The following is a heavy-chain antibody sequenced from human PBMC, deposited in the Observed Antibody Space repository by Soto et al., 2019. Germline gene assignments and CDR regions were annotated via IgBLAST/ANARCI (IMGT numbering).Heavy chain of an antibody. CDR2: INAGNGNT. Sequence: ASVKVSCKASGYTFTSYAMHWVRQAPGQRLEWMGWINAGNGNTKYSQKFQGRVTITRDTSASTAYMELSSLRSEDTAVYYCARGMGYCSSTSCYTRYYYYGMDVWGQGTTVTVSS. CDR3: ARGMGYCSSTSCYTRYYYYGMDV. V-gene: IGHV1-3*01. CDR1: GYTFTSYA. J-gene: IGHJ6*02. D-gene: IGHD2-2*02.